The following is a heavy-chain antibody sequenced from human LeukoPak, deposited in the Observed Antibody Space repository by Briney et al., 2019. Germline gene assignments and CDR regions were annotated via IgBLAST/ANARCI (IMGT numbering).Heavy chain of an antibody. CDR1: GFTFSSYS. V-gene: IGHV3-21*01. Sequence: GGSLRLSCAASGFTFSSYSMNWVRQAPGEGLELVSSISSSGSYIYYADSVKGRFTISRDNAKNSLYLQMNSLRAEDTAVYYCARANDNYYYYYMDVWGKGTTVIVSS. CDR2: ISSSGSYI. CDR3: ARANDNYYYYYMDV. D-gene: IGHD3-9*01. J-gene: IGHJ6*03.